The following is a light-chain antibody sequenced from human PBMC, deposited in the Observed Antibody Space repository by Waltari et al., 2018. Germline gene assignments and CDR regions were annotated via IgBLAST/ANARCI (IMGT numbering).Light chain of an antibody. Sequence: QSALTQIPSVSGSPGQSVTISCPGTSSDLGHFPRVSWYQKAPGTAPKLLIYEVTNRPSGVPDRFSGSKSGNTASLTISGLQADDEADYYCLSYTTSDTWVFGGGTKVTVL. CDR2: EVT. V-gene: IGLV2-18*02. CDR3: LSYTTSDTWV. CDR1: SSDLGHFPR. J-gene: IGLJ3*02.